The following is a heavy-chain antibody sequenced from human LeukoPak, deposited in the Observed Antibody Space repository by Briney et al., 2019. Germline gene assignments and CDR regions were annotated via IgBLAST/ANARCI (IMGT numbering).Heavy chain of an antibody. CDR1: GGSINSPTYY. J-gene: IGHJ6*03. CDR2: IFYSGST. V-gene: IGHV4-39*01. Sequence: SETLSLTCTVSGGSINSPTYYWGWIRQPPGKELEWIGNIFYSGSTYYNPSLKSRATVSVDMSKNQFSLNLTSVTAADTAVYFCARGDWGYYYYMDVWGKGTTVTVSS. D-gene: IGHD3-16*01. CDR3: ARGDWGYYYYMDV.